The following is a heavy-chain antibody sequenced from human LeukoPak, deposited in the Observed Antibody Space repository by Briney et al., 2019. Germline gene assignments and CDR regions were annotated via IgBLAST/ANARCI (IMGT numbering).Heavy chain of an antibody. D-gene: IGHD5-18*01. CDR3: ARALPHRRLMDTTMEQHWFDP. V-gene: IGHV1-46*01. Sequence: ASVKVSCKASGYIFTSYFMHWVRQAPGQGLEWMGLINPSGGSTRYAWKFQGRVTMTRDMSTSTVYMELSSLRSEDTAVYYCARALPHRRLMDTTMEQHWFDPWGQGTLVTVSS. J-gene: IGHJ5*02. CDR1: GYIFTSYF. CDR2: INPSGGST.